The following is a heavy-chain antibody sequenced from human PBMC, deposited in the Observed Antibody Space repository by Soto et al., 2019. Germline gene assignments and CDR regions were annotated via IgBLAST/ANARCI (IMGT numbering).Heavy chain of an antibody. J-gene: IGHJ4*02. CDR1: GFSLTTDRVG. V-gene: IGHV2-5*02. CDR3: AHAYGGRSLY. CDR2: IYWDDSK. D-gene: IGHD1-26*01. Sequence: QITLKESGPTLVKPTQTLTLTCTFSGFSLTTDRVGVGWIRQPPGEALEWLAVIYWDDSKTYSPSLESRLTITKDTSKNQVALTMTNMDSLDTATYYCAHAYGGRSLYWGQGTLVTVSS.